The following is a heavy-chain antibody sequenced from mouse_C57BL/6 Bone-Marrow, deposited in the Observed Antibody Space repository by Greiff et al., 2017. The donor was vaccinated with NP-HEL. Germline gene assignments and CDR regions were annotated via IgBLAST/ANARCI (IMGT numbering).Heavy chain of an antibody. CDR1: GFTFSSYT. Sequence: EVQVVESGGGLVKPGGSLKLSCAASGFTFSSYTMSWVRQTPEKRLEWVATISGGGGNTYYPDSVKGRFTISGDNAKNTLYLQMSSLRSEDTALYYCARHHAWFAYWGQGTTLTVSS. CDR3: ARHHAWFAY. V-gene: IGHV5-9*01. D-gene: IGHD2-2*01. J-gene: IGHJ2*01. CDR2: ISGGGGNT.